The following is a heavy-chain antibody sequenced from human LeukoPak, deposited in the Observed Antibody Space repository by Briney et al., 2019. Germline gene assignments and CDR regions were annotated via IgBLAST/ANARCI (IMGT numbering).Heavy chain of an antibody. V-gene: IGHV3-11*01. CDR1: GFTFSDYY. Sequence: GGSLRLSCAASGFTFSDYYMSWIRQAPGKGLEWVSYISSSGSTIYYADSVKGRFTISRDNAKNSLYLQMNSPRAEDTAVYYCARDHQNYYGSGSYLGGVDYWGQGTLVTVSS. CDR3: ARDHQNYYGSGSYLGGVDY. CDR2: ISSSGSTI. J-gene: IGHJ4*02. D-gene: IGHD3-10*01.